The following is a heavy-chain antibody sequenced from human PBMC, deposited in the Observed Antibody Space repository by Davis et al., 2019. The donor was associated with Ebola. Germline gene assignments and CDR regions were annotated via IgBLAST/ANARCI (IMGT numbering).Heavy chain of an antibody. CDR2: IWYDGSNK. Sequence: GESLKISCAASGFTFSSYGMHWVRQAPGKGLEWVAVIWYDGSNKYYADSVKGRFTISRDNSKNTLYLQMNSLRAEDTAVYSCARPIEWYSTPYYGMDVWGQGTTVTVSS. D-gene: IGHD6-13*01. CDR1: GFTFSSYG. J-gene: IGHJ6*02. V-gene: IGHV3-33*01. CDR3: ARPIEWYSTPYYGMDV.